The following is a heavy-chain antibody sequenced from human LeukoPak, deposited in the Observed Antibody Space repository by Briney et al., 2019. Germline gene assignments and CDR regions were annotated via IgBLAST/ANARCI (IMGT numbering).Heavy chain of an antibody. J-gene: IGHJ5*02. Sequence: PSETLSLTCSVSGGSISSYYWSWIRQPPGKGLEWIGYIYYSGSTNYNPSLKSRVTILVDTSKNQFSLKLSSVTAADTAVYYCARGVYCSSTSCYKIDPWGQGTLVTVSS. CDR3: ARGVYCSSTSCYKIDP. CDR2: IYYSGST. CDR1: GGSISSYY. V-gene: IGHV4-59*01. D-gene: IGHD2-2*02.